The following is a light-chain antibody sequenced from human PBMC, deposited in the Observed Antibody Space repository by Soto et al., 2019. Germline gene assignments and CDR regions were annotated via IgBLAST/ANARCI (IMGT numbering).Light chain of an antibody. CDR3: QQSYSVPFT. Sequence: DIQLTQSPSSLSASVGDRVTISCRASLSVRNYLSWYQWKPGKAPSLLIYAASSLHSGVPSRFTGSASGADFNLTINKLHPEDFSTYYCQQSYSVPFTFGQGTRLQLK. CDR2: AAS. J-gene: IGKJ5*01. CDR1: LSVRNY. V-gene: IGKV1-39*01.